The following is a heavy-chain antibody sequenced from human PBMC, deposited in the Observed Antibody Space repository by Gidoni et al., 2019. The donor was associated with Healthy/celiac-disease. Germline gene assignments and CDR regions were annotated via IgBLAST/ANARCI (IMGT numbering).Heavy chain of an antibody. D-gene: IGHD6-13*01. Sequence: QVQLVESGGGVVQPGRSLRLSCAASGFTFSSYGMHWVRQAPGKGLEWVAVISYDGSNKYYADSVKGRFTISRDNSKNTLYLQMNSLRAEDTAVYYCAKDEYSSGSSTDGYWGQGTLVTVSS. CDR3: AKDEYSSGSSTDGY. J-gene: IGHJ4*02. CDR2: ISYDGSNK. CDR1: GFTFSSYG. V-gene: IGHV3-30*18.